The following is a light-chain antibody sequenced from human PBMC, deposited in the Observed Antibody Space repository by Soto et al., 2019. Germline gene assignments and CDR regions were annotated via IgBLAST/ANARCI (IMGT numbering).Light chain of an antibody. Sequence: QSVLTQPRSVSGSPGQSVTISCTGTSSDVGGYNFVSWYQQYPGKAPKLIIYDVNKRPSGVPDRFSGSKSGNTASLTISGLQAEDEADYYCCSYAGSYTLWVFGGGTKVTVL. J-gene: IGLJ3*02. CDR2: DVN. V-gene: IGLV2-11*01. CDR3: CSYAGSYTLWV. CDR1: SSDVGGYNF.